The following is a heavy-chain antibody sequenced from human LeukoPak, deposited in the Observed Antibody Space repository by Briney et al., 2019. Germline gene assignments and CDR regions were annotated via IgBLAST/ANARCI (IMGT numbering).Heavy chain of an antibody. V-gene: IGHV4-39*01. D-gene: IGHD1-26*01. Sequence: PSETLSLTCTVSGGSISSSSYYWGWVRQPPGKGLEWIVSIYYSGSTYYNPSLKSRVTISVDTSKNQFSLRLSSVTAADTAVYYCASWGATHHYFDSWGRGTLVTVSS. CDR3: ASWGATHHYFDS. J-gene: IGHJ4*02. CDR2: IYYSGST. CDR1: GGSISSSSYY.